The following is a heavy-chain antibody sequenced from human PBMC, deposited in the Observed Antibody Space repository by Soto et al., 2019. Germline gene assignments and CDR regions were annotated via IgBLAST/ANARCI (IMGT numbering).Heavy chain of an antibody. CDR1: GGSVSNGDYY. Sequence: QVQLQESGPGLVKPSQTLSVTCTVSGGSVSNGDYYWSWIRQPPGKGLEWIGYIYYSGSTYYNPSLNSRVPMSFDTSENQFSLKLSSVTDADTAMYYCATESSGSSPLHFDFWGQGTLVTVSS. D-gene: IGHD3-22*01. V-gene: IGHV4-30-4*01. J-gene: IGHJ4*02. CDR2: IYYSGST. CDR3: ATESSGSSPLHFDF.